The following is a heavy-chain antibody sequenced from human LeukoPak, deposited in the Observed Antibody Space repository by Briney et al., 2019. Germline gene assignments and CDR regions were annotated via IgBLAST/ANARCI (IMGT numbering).Heavy chain of an antibody. CDR2: ISYSGDT. J-gene: IGHJ4*02. D-gene: IGHD2-15*01. CDR3: VSVHCSGNFCYGDY. Sequence: SETLSLTCTVSGGSLSSRGYYWGWIRQPPGKGLEWFATISYSGDTYYNPSLKTQVTVSIDTSKNQFSLKLSSVTAADTAVYFCVSVHCSGNFCYGDYWGRGTLVIVSS. V-gene: IGHV4-39*01. CDR1: GGSLSSRGYY.